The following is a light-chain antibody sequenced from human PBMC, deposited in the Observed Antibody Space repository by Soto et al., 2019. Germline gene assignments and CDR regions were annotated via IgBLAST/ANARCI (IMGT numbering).Light chain of an antibody. J-gene: IGLJ3*02. CDR3: AAWDDSLSGPV. CDR1: SSNIGSNY. V-gene: IGLV1-47*02. Sequence: QSVLPQPPSASGPPGQRVTISCSGSSSNIGSNYVYWYQQLPGTAPKLLIYSNNQRPSGVPDRFSGSKSVTSASLAISGLRSEDEADYYCAAWDDSLSGPVFGGGTKVTVL. CDR2: SNN.